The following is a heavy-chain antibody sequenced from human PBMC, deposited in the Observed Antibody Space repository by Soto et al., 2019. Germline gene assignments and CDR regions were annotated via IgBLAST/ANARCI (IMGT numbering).Heavy chain of an antibody. V-gene: IGHV4-30-4*01. CDR2: IYYSGTT. Sequence: LSLTEPVSGDRSSGDDRCSRWIRQHSGKGLEWIGYIYYSGTTYYNPSLKSRVTISVDTSENQFSLKVNSVTAADTAVYYCARALIQLWPHYYHVTDVRRHRTT. CDR1: GDRSSGDDRC. J-gene: IGHJ6*02. CDR3: ARALIQLWPHYYHVTDV. D-gene: IGHD5-18*01.